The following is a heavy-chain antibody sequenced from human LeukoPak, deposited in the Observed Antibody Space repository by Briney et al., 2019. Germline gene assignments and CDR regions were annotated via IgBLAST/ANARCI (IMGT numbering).Heavy chain of an antibody. V-gene: IGHV3-21*01. D-gene: IGHD3-9*01. CDR3: ARATNRYILTGYYVDY. CDR1: GFTFSSYS. CDR2: ISSSSSYI. Sequence: GGSLRLSCAASGFTFSSYSMNWVRQAPGKGLEWVSSISSSSSYIYYADSVKGRFTISRDNAKNSLYLQMNSLRAEDTAEYYCARATNRYILTGYYVDYWGQGTLVTVSS. J-gene: IGHJ4*02.